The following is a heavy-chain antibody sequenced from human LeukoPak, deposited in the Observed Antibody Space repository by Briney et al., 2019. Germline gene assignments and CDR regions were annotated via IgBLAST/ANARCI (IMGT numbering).Heavy chain of an antibody. Sequence: GSLTLSCAASGFTVSSNYMSWVCQAPGKGLEWVSVIYSGGSTYYADSVKGRFTISRDNSKNTLYLQMNSLRAEDTAVYYCARDYRDGYNVPLRWGQGTLVTVSS. D-gene: IGHD5-24*01. CDR2: IYSGGST. CDR3: ARDYRDGYNVPLR. CDR1: GFTVSSNY. J-gene: IGHJ4*02. V-gene: IGHV3-66*01.